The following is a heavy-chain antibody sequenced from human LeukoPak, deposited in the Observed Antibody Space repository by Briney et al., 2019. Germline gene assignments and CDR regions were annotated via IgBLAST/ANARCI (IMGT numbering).Heavy chain of an antibody. J-gene: IGHJ4*02. CDR1: GYTFSGYY. D-gene: IGHD6-6*01. Sequence: ASVKVSCKASGYTFSGYYMFWVRQAPGQGLEWMGRINLNSGDTNYAQKFQGRVTLTGDTSITTAYMELRGLISDDTAVYYCARGHSTSSSFDYWGQGTLVTVSS. CDR3: ARGHSTSSSFDY. CDR2: INLNSGDT. V-gene: IGHV1-2*02.